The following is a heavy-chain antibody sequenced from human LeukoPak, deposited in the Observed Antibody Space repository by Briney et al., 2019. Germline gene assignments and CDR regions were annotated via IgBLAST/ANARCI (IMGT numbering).Heavy chain of an antibody. J-gene: IGHJ4*02. CDR3: AKGLGVGGYTRYKGFDQ. V-gene: IGHV3-23*01. Sequence: GGSLRLSCAASGFTFSSYGMNWVRQAPGKGLEWVSSISNSDGSTYYADFVKGRFTISRDNSKNTLHLQMNSLRAEDTAVYYCAKGLGVGGYTRYKGFDQWGQGTLVTVSS. CDR2: ISNSDGST. D-gene: IGHD5-24*01. CDR1: GFTFSSYG.